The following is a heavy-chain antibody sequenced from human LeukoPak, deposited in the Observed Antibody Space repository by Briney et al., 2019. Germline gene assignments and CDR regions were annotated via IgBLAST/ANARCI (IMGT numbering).Heavy chain of an antibody. V-gene: IGHV3-11*04. CDR1: GFTFSDYS. CDR2: ISSSGTTI. J-gene: IGHJ4*02. Sequence: PGGSLRLSCAASGFTFSDYSMSWIRQAPGKGLEWVSYISSSGTTIYYADSVKGRFTISRDNAKNSLYLQMNSLRAEDTAVYYCARDVGASGSYYNVGFDYWGQGTLVTVSS. CDR3: ARDVGASGSYYNVGFDY. D-gene: IGHD3-10*01.